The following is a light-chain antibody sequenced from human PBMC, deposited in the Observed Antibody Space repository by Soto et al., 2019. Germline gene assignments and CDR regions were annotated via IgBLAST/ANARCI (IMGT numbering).Light chain of an antibody. CDR1: QSISNR. Sequence: IPMTQSPSTLSASVGDGVTITCRASQSISNRLAWYQQKPGEAPKYLIYDASTLDSGAPSRFSGSGSGTEFTLSISSLQPDDFATYYCQQYNSYPWTFGQGTKVEI. CDR3: QQYNSYPWT. J-gene: IGKJ1*01. CDR2: DAS. V-gene: IGKV1-5*01.